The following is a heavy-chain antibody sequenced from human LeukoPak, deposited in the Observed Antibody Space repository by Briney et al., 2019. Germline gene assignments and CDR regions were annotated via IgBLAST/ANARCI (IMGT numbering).Heavy chain of an antibody. V-gene: IGHV3-23*01. Sequence: GVSLRLSCAASGYTFSSYATSWVRQAPGKGLECVSAISGSGSSTYYADSVKGRFPISRDNSINTLYLQMNSLRGEDTALYYCAKGHTYYYYYGMDVWGQGTTVTVSS. CDR3: AKGHTYYYYYGMDV. J-gene: IGHJ6*02. CDR2: ISGSGSST. CDR1: GYTFSSYA.